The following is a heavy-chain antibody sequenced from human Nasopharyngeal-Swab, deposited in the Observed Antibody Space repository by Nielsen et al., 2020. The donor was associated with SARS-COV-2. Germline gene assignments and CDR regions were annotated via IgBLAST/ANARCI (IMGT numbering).Heavy chain of an antibody. Sequence: GESLKISCAASGFTVSGNFMTWVRQAPGKGLEWVSVIYSAGQTNYADSVKGRFTISRDNSKNTLYLQMNSLKTEDTAVYYCTSTKGIGVAGEFDYWGQGTLVTVSS. V-gene: IGHV3-53*01. J-gene: IGHJ4*02. D-gene: IGHD6-19*01. CDR1: GFTVSGNF. CDR2: IYSAGQT. CDR3: TSTKGIGVAGEFDY.